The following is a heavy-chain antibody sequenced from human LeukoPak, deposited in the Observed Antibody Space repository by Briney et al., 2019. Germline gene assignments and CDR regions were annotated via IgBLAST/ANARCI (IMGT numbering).Heavy chain of an antibody. CDR2: IKKDGSEK. CDR1: GFIFSSYW. J-gene: IGHJ4*02. Sequence: GGSLRLSCAASGFIFSSYWMIWVRQAPGKGLEWVASIKKDGSEKYYVDSVKGRFTISRDNAKNSLYLQMNSLRAEDTAVYFCAREKYYYDSSGYNYWGKGTLVTVSS. D-gene: IGHD3-22*01. V-gene: IGHV3-7*01. CDR3: AREKYYYDSSGYNY.